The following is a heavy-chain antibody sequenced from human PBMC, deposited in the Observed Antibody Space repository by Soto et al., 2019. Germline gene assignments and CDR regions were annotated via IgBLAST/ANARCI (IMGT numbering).Heavy chain of an antibody. CDR3: ARGGYSYGIYYYYGMDV. V-gene: IGHV1-69*13. D-gene: IGHD5-18*01. Sequence: GASVKVSCKASGGTFSSYAISWVRQAPGQGLEWMGGIIPIFGTANYAQKFQGRVTITADESTSTAYMELSSLRSEDTAVYYCARGGYSYGIYYYYGMDVWGQGTTVTVSS. CDR2: IIPIFGTA. J-gene: IGHJ6*02. CDR1: GGTFSSYA.